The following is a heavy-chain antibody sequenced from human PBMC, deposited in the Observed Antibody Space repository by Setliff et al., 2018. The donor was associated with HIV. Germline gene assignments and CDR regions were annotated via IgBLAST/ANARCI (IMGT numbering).Heavy chain of an antibody. D-gene: IGHD3-10*01. CDR3: VADPSISMVRGLILGSTFDI. CDR1: GFTFTDSA. CDR2: IVVGRGNT. V-gene: IGHV1-58*01. J-gene: IGHJ3*02. Sequence: ASVKVSCKASGFTFTDSAVQWVRQTRGQRLECIGWIVVGRGNTNYAQQFQGRVTITRDMSTSTAYMELSSLRSEDTAVYYCVADPSISMVRGLILGSTFDIWGQGTMVTVSS.